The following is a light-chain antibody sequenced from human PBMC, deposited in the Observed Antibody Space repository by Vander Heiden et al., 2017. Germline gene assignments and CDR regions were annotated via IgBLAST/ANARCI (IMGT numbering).Light chain of an antibody. CDR2: DVT. Sequence: QSALTQPAPVSGFPGQSITISCTGTSNDIGGSKYVSWYQQHPGKVPELIIYDVTNRPSGVYDRFSGSKSGNTASLTISALQPEDEADYYCNSYTSTSTLVFGGGTKLTVL. CDR1: SNDIGGSKY. J-gene: IGLJ2*01. V-gene: IGLV2-14*03. CDR3: NSYTSTSTLV.